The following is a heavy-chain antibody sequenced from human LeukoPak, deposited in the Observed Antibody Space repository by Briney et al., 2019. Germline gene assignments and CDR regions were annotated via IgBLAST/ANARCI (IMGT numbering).Heavy chain of an antibody. CDR1: GYTFTDYY. V-gene: IGHV1-2*04. CDR3: ARGGGPVAGPEDY. Sequence: GASVKVSCKASGYTFTDYYMHWVRQAPGQGLERMGWINPNSGGTKYAQKFQDWVTMTRDTTISTAYLELSRLRSDDTAVYYCARGGGPVAGPEDYWGQGTLVTVSS. CDR2: INPNSGGT. J-gene: IGHJ4*02. D-gene: IGHD6-19*01.